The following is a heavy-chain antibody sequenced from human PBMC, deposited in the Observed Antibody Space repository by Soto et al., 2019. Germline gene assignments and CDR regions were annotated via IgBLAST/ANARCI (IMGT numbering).Heavy chain of an antibody. CDR3: ARNSWVYRGWVDGFDI. D-gene: IGHD6-19*01. CDR2: ISAYNGNT. Sequence: QVPLVQSGAEVKKPGASVTVSCKASGYTFTSYGISWVRQAPGQGLEWMGWISAYNGNTNYAQKLQGRVTMTTDTSTSRAYRELRSLRSDDTAVYYCARNSWVYRGWVDGFDIWGQGTMVTVSS. CDR1: GYTFTSYG. J-gene: IGHJ3*02. V-gene: IGHV1-18*01.